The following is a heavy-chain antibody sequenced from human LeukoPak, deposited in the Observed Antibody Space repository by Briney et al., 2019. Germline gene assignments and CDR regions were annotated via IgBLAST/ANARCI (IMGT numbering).Heavy chain of an antibody. D-gene: IGHD3-22*01. CDR1: GFAFSTYA. Sequence: PGRSQRLSCAPSGFAFSTYAMHWVRQAPGRGLEWVAVISHDGSNKYYADSVKGRFTNSRDNSKNTLYLQMNSLRAEDTAVYYCARDTVDSSVAEYCQHWGQGTLVSVSS. V-gene: IGHV3-30*01. CDR3: ARDTVDSSVAEYCQH. CDR2: ISHDGSNK. J-gene: IGHJ1*01.